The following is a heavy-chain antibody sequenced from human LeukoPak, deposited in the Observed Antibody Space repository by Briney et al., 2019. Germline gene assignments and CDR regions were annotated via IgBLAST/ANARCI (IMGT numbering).Heavy chain of an antibody. CDR2: ISPDGSTT. CDR3: ASGAVAGFYYFDY. V-gene: IGHV3-74*01. Sequence: PGGSLRLSCAASGFTFSSYWMHWVRQAPGKGLVWVSRISPDGSTTGHADSVKGRFTISRDNSKNTLYLQMNSLRAEDTAVYYCASGAVAGFYYFDYWGQGTLVTVSS. D-gene: IGHD6-19*01. CDR1: GFTFSSYW. J-gene: IGHJ4*02.